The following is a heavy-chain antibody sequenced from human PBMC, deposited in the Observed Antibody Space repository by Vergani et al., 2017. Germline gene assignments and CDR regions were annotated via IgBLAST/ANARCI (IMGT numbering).Heavy chain of an antibody. J-gene: IGHJ3*02. CDR2: IRSKANSYAT. Sequence: EVQLVESGGGLVQPGGSLKLSCAASGFTFSGSAMHWVRQASGKGLEWVGRIRSKANSYATAYAASVKGRFTISRDDSKNTAYLQMNSLKTEDTAVYYCTRAPSPPGTTYAFDIWGQGTMVTVSS. V-gene: IGHV3-73*02. D-gene: IGHD1-1*01. CDR1: GFTFSGSA. CDR3: TRAPSPPGTTYAFDI.